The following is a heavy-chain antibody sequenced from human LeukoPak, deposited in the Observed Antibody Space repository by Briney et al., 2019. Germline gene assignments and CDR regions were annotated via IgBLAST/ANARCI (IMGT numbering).Heavy chain of an antibody. Sequence: PGGSLRLSCAASGFTFSSYAMHWVRQAPGKGLEWVAVISYDGSNKYYADSVKGRFTISRDNSKNTLHLQMNSLRAEDTAVYYCARDPSSSSWYTFDPWGQGTLVTVSS. CDR2: ISYDGSNK. CDR3: ARDPSSSSWYTFDP. J-gene: IGHJ5*02. D-gene: IGHD6-13*01. V-gene: IGHV3-30-3*01. CDR1: GFTFSSYA.